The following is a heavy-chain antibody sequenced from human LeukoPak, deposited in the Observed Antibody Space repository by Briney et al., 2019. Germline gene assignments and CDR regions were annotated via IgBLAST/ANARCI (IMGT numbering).Heavy chain of an antibody. D-gene: IGHD3-10*01. CDR3: ARRYFLSGNYYTDY. CDR2: INPNSGGT. V-gene: IGHV1-2*02. Sequence: ASVKVSCKASGYTFTGYYMHWVRQAPGQGLEWMGWINPNSGGTNYARNFQGRVTMTRDTSITTAYMELSRLRSDDTAVYYCARRYFLSGNYYTDYWGQGTLVTVSS. J-gene: IGHJ4*02. CDR1: GYTFTGYY.